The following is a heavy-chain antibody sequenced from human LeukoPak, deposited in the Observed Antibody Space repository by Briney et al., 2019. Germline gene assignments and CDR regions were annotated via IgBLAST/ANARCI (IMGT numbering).Heavy chain of an antibody. J-gene: IGHJ4*02. CDR1: GYSISSGYY. V-gene: IGHV4-38-2*02. CDR2: IYHSGYT. D-gene: IGHD3-16*01. Sequence: SETLSLTCNVSGYSISSGYYWAWIRQAPGKGLEWIGSIYHSGYTHYNPSLRGRVTISVDTSKNDFSLKLSSVAAADTAIYYCARDMNPTHYFDYWGQGTLVTVSS. CDR3: ARDMNPTHYFDY.